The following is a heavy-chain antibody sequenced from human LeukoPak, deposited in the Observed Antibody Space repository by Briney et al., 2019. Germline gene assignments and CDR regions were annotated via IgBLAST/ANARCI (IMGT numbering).Heavy chain of an antibody. V-gene: IGHV4-39*07. CDR3: ATSFGPVIAAAGTGAD. CDR1: GGSISSSSYY. D-gene: IGHD6-13*01. CDR2: IYYSGST. J-gene: IGHJ4*02. Sequence: SETLSLTCTVSGGSISSSSYYWGWIRQPPGKGLEWIGSIYYSGSTYYNPSLKSRVTISVDTSKNQFSLKLSSVTAADTAVYYCATSFGPVIAAAGTGADWGQGTLVTVSS.